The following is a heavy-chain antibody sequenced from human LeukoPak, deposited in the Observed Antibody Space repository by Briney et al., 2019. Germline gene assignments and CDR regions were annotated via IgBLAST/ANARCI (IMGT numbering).Heavy chain of an antibody. J-gene: IGHJ4*02. Sequence: SETLSLTCAVSGYSISSGYYWGWIRQPPGKGLEWIGSIYHSGSTYYNPSLKSRVNISVDTSKNQFSLKLSSVTAADTAVYYCARDQDYGGNSGFDYWGQGTLVTVSS. CDR2: IYHSGST. CDR1: GYSISSGYY. D-gene: IGHD4-23*01. V-gene: IGHV4-38-2*02. CDR3: ARDQDYGGNSGFDY.